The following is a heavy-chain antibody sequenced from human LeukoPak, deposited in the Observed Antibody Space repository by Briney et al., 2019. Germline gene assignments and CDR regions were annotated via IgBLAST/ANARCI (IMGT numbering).Heavy chain of an antibody. Sequence: GGSLRLSCVASGFTFSNYWMSWVRQAPGKGLEWVANVNQDGREKYYVDSVKGRFTISKDSAKNSLYLQLNSLRAEDTAVYYCARGQSSGWLNYFDYWGQGVLVTVSS. CDR3: ARGQSSGWLNYFDY. J-gene: IGHJ4*02. V-gene: IGHV3-7*02. CDR2: VNQDGREK. CDR1: GFTFSNYW. D-gene: IGHD6-19*01.